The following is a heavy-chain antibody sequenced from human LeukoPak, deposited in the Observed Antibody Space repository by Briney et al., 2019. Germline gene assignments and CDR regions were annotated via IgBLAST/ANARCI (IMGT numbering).Heavy chain of an antibody. CDR2: VYYSGTT. Sequence: PSETLSLTCSVSGGSISLRYYYWGWIRQPPGKALEWIGSVYYSGTTSYNPSLKSRVTISVDMSKNHFSLRLSSVTAADTAVYYCARDDSQYYYDSSVWHVAFDIWGQGTMVTVSS. CDR1: GGSISLRYYY. CDR3: ARDDSQYYYDSSVWHVAFDI. J-gene: IGHJ3*02. D-gene: IGHD3-22*01. V-gene: IGHV4-39*07.